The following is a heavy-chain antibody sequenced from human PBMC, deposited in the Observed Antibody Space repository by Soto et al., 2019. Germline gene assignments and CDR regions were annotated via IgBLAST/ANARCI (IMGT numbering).Heavy chain of an antibody. CDR2: INPKTGDT. V-gene: IGHV1-2*02. D-gene: IGHD1-26*01. CDR1: GYTLTDYY. Sequence: QVQLAQSGAEVKKPGASEKFSCKASGYTLTDYYIHWVRQAPGRGLEWMGWINPKTGDTYSAQNFQGRVTTTRDTSIDTGYMELSRLQSDDTAVYYCARSSGSYSYYGMDVWGQGTTLTVSS. CDR3: ARSSGSYSYYGMDV. J-gene: IGHJ6*02.